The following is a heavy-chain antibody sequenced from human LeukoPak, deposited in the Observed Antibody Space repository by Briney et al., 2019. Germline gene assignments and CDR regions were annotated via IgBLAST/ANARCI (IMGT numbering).Heavy chain of an antibody. CDR2: IYYSGST. CDR1: GGSINSSPYY. J-gene: IGHJ3*02. Sequence: KPSETLSLTCTVSGGSINSSPYYWGWIRQPPGKGLEWIGSIYYSGSTYYNPSLKSRVTISVDTSKNQFSLKLSSVTAADTAVYYCARPYCSSTSCYMAFAFDIWGQGTMVTVSS. CDR3: ARPYCSSTSCYMAFAFDI. V-gene: IGHV4-39*01. D-gene: IGHD2-2*02.